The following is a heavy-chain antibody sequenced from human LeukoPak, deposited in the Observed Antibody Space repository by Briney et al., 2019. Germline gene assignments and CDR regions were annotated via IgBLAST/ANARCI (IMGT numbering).Heavy chain of an antibody. Sequence: SETLSLTCTVSGGSISSGSYYWGWIRQPPGKGLEWIGSIYDSGSTYYYPSLKSRVTISVDTSKNQFSLKLSSVTAADTAVYYCAAGYYYGSGSSPPDYWGQGTLVTVSS. CDR3: AAGYYYGSGSSPPDY. J-gene: IGHJ4*02. D-gene: IGHD3-10*01. CDR2: IYDSGST. CDR1: GGSISSGSYY. V-gene: IGHV4-39*07.